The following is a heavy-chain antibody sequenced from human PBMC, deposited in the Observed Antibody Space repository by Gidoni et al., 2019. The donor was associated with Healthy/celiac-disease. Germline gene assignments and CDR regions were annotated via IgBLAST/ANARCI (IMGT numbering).Heavy chain of an antibody. CDR1: GGTFRSYA. D-gene: IGHD6-6*01. J-gene: IGHJ5*02. CDR2: IIPIFGTA. Sequence: QVQLVQSGAEVQQPGSSVQVSCMASGGTFRSYAISWVRQAPGQGLEWMGGIIPIFGTANYAQKFQGRVTITADESTSTAYMELSSLRSEDTAVYYCARSGAARWFDPWGQGTLVTVSS. CDR3: ARSGAARWFDP. V-gene: IGHV1-69*01.